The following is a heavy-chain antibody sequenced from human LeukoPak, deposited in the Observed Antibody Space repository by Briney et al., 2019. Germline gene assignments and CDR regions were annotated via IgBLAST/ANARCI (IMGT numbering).Heavy chain of an antibody. CDR1: GFTFSSYE. D-gene: IGHD3-22*01. V-gene: IGHV3-48*03. CDR2: ISSSGSTI. CDR3: TPRDVVVITTLEGGAGGYYYYMDV. J-gene: IGHJ6*03. Sequence: GGSLRLSCAASGFTFSSYEMNWVRQAPGKGLEWVSYISSSGSTIYYADSVKGRFTISRDNAKNSLYLQMNSLRAEDTAVYYCTPRDVVVITTLEGGAGGYYYYMDVWGKGTTVTVSS.